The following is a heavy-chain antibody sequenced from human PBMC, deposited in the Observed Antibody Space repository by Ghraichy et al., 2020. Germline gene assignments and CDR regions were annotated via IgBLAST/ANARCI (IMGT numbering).Heavy chain of an antibody. D-gene: IGHD3-22*01. CDR1: GFTFSSYG. J-gene: IGHJ4*02. V-gene: IGHV3-33*01. CDR3: ARDPRLYDRVLRDYFDY. Sequence: GGSLRLSCAASGFTFSSYGMHWVRQAPGKELEWVAVIWYDGSNKYYADSVKGRFTISRDNSKNTLYLQMNSLRAEDTAVYYCARDPRLYDRVLRDYFDYWGQGTLVTVSS. CDR2: IWYDGSNK.